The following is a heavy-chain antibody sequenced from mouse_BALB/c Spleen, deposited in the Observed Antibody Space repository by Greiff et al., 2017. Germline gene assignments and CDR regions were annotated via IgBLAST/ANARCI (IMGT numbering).Heavy chain of an antibody. CDR1: GYSITSDYA. J-gene: IGHJ4*01. CDR3: ARGDYGSSYCAMDY. Sequence: EVQLVESGPGLVKPSQSLSLTCTVTGYSITSDYAWNWIRQFPGNKLEWMGYISYSGSTSYNPSLKSRISITRDTSKNQFFLQLNSVTTEDTATYYCARGDYGSSYCAMDYWGQGTSVTVSS. D-gene: IGHD1-1*01. CDR2: ISYSGST. V-gene: IGHV3-2*02.